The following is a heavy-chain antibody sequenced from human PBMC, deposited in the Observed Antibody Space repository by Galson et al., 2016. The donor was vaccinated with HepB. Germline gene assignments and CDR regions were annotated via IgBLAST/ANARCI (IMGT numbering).Heavy chain of an antibody. Sequence: SLRLSCAASGFTFSSFTMNWVRQAPGKGLEWVSSISSRSDSIKYADSVKGRFTLSRDNAKKSLSLQMNSLRAEDTAVYYCARVGADDDYYYYFMDVWGKGTTVTVSS. CDR3: ARVGADDDYYYYFMDV. V-gene: IGHV3-21*01. D-gene: IGHD1-1*01. CDR2: ISSRSDSI. J-gene: IGHJ6*03. CDR1: GFTFSSFT.